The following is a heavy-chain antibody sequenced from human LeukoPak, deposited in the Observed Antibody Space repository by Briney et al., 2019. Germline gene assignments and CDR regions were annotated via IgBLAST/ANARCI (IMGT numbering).Heavy chain of an antibody. V-gene: IGHV3-21*01. J-gene: IGHJ3*02. Sequence: GGSLRLSCAASGFTFSSYSMNWVRQAPGKGLEWVSSISSSSSYIYYADSVKGRFTISRDNAKNSLYLQMNSLRAEDTAVYYCARVSYGGKNHDAFDIWGQGTMVTVSS. D-gene: IGHD4-23*01. CDR1: GFTFSSYS. CDR3: ARVSYGGKNHDAFDI. CDR2: ISSSSSYI.